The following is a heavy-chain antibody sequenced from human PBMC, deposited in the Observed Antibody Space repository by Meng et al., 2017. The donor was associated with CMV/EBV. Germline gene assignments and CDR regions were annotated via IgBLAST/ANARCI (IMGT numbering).Heavy chain of an antibody. CDR3: ARARGYSYDPYAFDI. CDR2: IIPIFGTA. V-gene: IGHV1-69*05. Sequence: SVKVSCNAPGGTFSSYAISWVRQAPGQGLEWMGGIIPIFGTANYAQKFQGRVTITTDESTSTAYMELSSLRSEDTAVYYCARARGYSYDPYAFDIWGQGTMVTVSS. CDR1: GGTFSSYA. D-gene: IGHD5-18*01. J-gene: IGHJ3*02.